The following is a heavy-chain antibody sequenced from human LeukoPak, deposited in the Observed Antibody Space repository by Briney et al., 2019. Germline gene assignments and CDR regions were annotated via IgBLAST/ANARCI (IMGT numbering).Heavy chain of an antibody. V-gene: IGHV4-59*01. CDR1: GGSISSYY. J-gene: IGHJ3*02. CDR2: IYYTGST. Sequence: KPSETLSLTCTVSGGSISSYYWSWIRQPPGKGLEWIGYIYYTGSTNYNPSLKSRVTILVDTSKNQFSLKLSSVTAADTAVYYCAREEVAVAAGSAFDIWGQGTMVTVSS. D-gene: IGHD6-19*01. CDR3: AREEVAVAAGSAFDI.